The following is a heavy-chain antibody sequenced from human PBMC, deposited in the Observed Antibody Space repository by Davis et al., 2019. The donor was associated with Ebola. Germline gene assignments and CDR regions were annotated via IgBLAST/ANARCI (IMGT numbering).Heavy chain of an antibody. J-gene: IGHJ6*02. CDR3: ARDRVLLWFGERMDV. CDR1: GFTVSSNY. V-gene: IGHV3-66*01. Sequence: GGSLRLSCAASGFTVSSNYMSWVRQAPGKGLEWVSVIYSGGSTYYADSVKGRFTISRDNAKNSLYLQMNSLRAEDTAVYYCARDRVLLWFGERMDVWGQGTTVTVSS. D-gene: IGHD3-10*01. CDR2: IYSGGST.